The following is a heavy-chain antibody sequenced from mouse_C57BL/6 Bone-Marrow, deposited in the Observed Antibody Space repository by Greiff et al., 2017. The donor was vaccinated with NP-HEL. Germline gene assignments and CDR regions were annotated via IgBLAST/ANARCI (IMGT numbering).Heavy chain of an antibody. D-gene: IGHD2-4*01. CDR3: ARTGGLRPKYYFDY. V-gene: IGHV1-64*01. CDR2: IHPNSGST. J-gene: IGHJ2*01. Sequence: QVQLQQPGAELVKPGASVKLSCKASGYTFTSYWMHWVKQRPGQGLEWIGMIHPNSGSTNYNEKFKSKATLTVDKSSSTAYMQLSSLTSEDSAVYYCARTGGLRPKYYFDYWGQGTTLTVSS. CDR1: GYTFTSYW.